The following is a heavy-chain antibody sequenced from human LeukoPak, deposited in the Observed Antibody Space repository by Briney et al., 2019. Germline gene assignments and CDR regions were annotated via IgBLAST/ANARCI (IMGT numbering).Heavy chain of an antibody. CDR2: IIPILGIA. D-gene: IGHD2-15*01. V-gene: IGHV1-69*04. CDR3: AREAHPLGYCSGGSCYVSYYFDY. J-gene: IGHJ4*02. CDR1: GGTFSSYA. Sequence: GASVKVSCKASGGTFSSYAISWVRQAPGQGLEWMGRIIPILGIANYAQKFQGRVTITADKSTSTAYMELSSLRSEDTAVYYCAREAHPLGYCSGGSCYVSYYFDYWGQGTLVTVSS.